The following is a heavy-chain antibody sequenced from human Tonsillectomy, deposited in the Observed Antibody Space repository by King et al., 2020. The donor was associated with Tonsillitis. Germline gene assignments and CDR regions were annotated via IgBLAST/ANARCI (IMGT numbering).Heavy chain of an antibody. CDR2: ISYDGSDN. J-gene: IGHJ3*02. V-gene: IGHV3-30*14. Sequence: VQLVESGGGVVQPGRSLRLSCAASRFIFSTYTMHWVRQAPGKGLEWVTVISYDGSDNDYADSVKGRFTISRDNSKNTLYLQMNSLRPEDTAVYYCAREGGQQLVQDAFDIWGQGTKVTVSS. CDR3: AREGGQQLVQDAFDI. CDR1: RFIFSTYT. D-gene: IGHD6-13*01.